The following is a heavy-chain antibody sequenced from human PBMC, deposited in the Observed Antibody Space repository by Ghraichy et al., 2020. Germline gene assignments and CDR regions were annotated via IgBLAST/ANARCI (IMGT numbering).Heavy chain of an antibody. Sequence: SETLSLTCAVYGGSFSGYYWSWIRQPPGKGLEWIGEINHSGSTNYNPSLKSRVTISVDTSKNQFSLKLSSVTAADTAVYYCARVVWPGRLGRNCYPDYWGQGTLVTVSS. CDR2: INHSGST. CDR1: GGSFSGYY. J-gene: IGHJ4*02. CDR3: ARVVWPGRLGRNCYPDY. V-gene: IGHV4-34*01. D-gene: IGHD2-15*01.